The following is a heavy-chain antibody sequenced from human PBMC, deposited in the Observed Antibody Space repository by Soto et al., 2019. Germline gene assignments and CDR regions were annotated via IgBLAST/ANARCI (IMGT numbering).Heavy chain of an antibody. CDR3: TTRYGDYPQVGY. D-gene: IGHD4-17*01. Sequence: GGSLRLSCAASGFTFGNAWMSWVRQAPGKGLEWVGRIKSKTDGGTTDYAAPVKGRFTISRDDSKNTLYLQMNSLKTEDTAVYYCTTRYGDYPQVGYWGQGTLVTVSS. CDR1: GFTFGNAW. J-gene: IGHJ4*02. V-gene: IGHV3-15*01. CDR2: IKSKTDGGTT.